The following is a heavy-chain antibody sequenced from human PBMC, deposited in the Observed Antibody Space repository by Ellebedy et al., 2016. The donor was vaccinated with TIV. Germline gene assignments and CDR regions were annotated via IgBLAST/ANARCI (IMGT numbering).Heavy chain of an antibody. J-gene: IGHJ5*02. CDR2: ISYDGGNE. CDR1: GFTFSTYG. V-gene: IGHV3-30*18. CDR3: AKPLSSGYYVGWFDP. D-gene: IGHD3-22*01. Sequence: GESLKISCAASGFTFSTYGMHRVRQAPGKGLEWVALISYDGGNEYYADSVKGRFTISRDNSKNTLYLQMNSLRAEDTAVYYCAKPLSSGYYVGWFDPWGQGTLVTVSS.